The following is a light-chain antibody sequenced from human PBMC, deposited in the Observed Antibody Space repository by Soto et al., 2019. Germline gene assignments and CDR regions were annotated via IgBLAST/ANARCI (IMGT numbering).Light chain of an antibody. Sequence: NVVTLSPGALSLSPRERATLSCRASQSVSSGYLAWYQQKPGQAPWLLIYGASGRATGIPDRFSGSGSGTDFTLTISRLEPEDFAVYYCQHYGSSPSPFGQVTKL. CDR1: QSVSSGY. CDR3: QHYGSSPSP. J-gene: IGKJ1*01. V-gene: IGKV3-20*01. CDR2: GAS.